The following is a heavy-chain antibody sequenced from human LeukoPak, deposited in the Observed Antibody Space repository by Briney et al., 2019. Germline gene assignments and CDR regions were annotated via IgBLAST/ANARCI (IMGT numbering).Heavy chain of an antibody. V-gene: IGHV3-30-3*01. CDR3: ARDGEQIVVVPAAIPY. Sequence: GRSLRLSCAASGFTFSSYAMHWDRQAPGKGLEWVAVISYDGSNKYYADSVKGRFTISRDNSKNTLYLQMNSLRAEDTAVYYCARDGEQIVVVPAAIPYWGQGTLVTVSS. CDR1: GFTFSSYA. J-gene: IGHJ4*02. D-gene: IGHD2-2*01. CDR2: ISYDGSNK.